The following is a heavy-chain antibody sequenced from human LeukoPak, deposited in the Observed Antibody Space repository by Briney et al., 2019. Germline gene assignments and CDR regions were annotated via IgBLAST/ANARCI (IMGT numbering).Heavy chain of an antibody. J-gene: IGHJ4*02. V-gene: IGHV5-51*01. Sequence: GESLKISCKASGYSFTSYWIGWVRQMPGKGLEWMGIIYPDASDLRYSPSFQGQVTISADKSISTAYLQWSSLRASDTAMYYCVRHTAHWGQGTLVTVSS. CDR2: IYPDASDL. D-gene: IGHD4-17*01. CDR1: GYSFTSYW. CDR3: VRHTAH.